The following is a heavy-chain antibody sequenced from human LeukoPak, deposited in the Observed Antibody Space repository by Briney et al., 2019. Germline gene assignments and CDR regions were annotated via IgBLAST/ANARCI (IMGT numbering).Heavy chain of an antibody. J-gene: IGHJ4*02. CDR2: IRSKTYGGTT. CDR1: GFTFGSYS. CDR3: TRDRVGLWWFN. D-gene: IGHD2-21*01. Sequence: PGGSLRLSCAASGFTFGSYSMNWFRQAPGKGLEWVGFIRSKTYGGTTEYAASVKGRFSISRDDSKSIAYLQMNSLKTEDTAVYYCTRDRVGLWWFNWGQGTLVTVSS. V-gene: IGHV3-49*03.